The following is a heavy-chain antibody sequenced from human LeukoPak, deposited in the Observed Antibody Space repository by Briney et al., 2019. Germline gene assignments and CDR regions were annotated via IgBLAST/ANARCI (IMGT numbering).Heavy chain of an antibody. CDR1: GFTFSSYS. Sequence: GGSLRLSCAASGFTFSSYSMNWVRQAPGKGLEWVSAISGSGGSTYYADSVKGRFTISRDNSKNTLYLQMNSLRAEDTAVYYCAKRDDDFWSGLPDAFDIWGQGTMVTVSS. CDR3: AKRDDDFWSGLPDAFDI. D-gene: IGHD3-3*01. V-gene: IGHV3-23*01. J-gene: IGHJ3*02. CDR2: ISGSGGST.